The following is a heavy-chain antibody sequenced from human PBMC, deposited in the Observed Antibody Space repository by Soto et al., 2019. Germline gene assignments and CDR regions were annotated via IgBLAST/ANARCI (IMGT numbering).Heavy chain of an antibody. CDR3: ARDYGRYISGPSHFQH. CDR2: ISYDGSNK. D-gene: IGHD6-19*01. V-gene: IGHV3-30-3*01. CDR1: GFTFSSYA. J-gene: IGHJ1*01. Sequence: QVQLVESGGGVVQPGRSLRLSCAASGFTFSSYAMHCVRQAPGKGLEWVVVISYDGSNKYYADSVKGRFTISRDNSKNTLYLQMNSLRAEDTAVYHCARDYGRYISGPSHFQHWGQGTLVTVSS.